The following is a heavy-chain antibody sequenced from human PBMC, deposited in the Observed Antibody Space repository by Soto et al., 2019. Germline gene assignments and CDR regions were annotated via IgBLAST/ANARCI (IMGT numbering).Heavy chain of an antibody. D-gene: IGHD3-10*01. CDR3: AKRVGGDGWAPGY. Sequence: QVQLVESGGGVVQPGRSLRLSCAASGFTFSNNAMHWVRQPPGKGLEWVAAIPYDGSNKYYEDSVKGRFTISRDNSKNTLYLQRNSLRAEDTAVYYCAKRVGGDGWAPGYWGQGTVVTVSS. V-gene: IGHV3-30*18. J-gene: IGHJ4*02. CDR1: GFTFSNNA. CDR2: IPYDGSNK.